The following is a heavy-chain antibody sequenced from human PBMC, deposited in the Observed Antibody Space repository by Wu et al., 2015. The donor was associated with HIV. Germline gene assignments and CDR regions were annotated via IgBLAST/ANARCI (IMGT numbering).Heavy chain of an antibody. CDR3: ARDATPITTEFDF. CDR1: GYSFTNYY. J-gene: IGHJ4*02. V-gene: IGHV1-2*02. CDR2: INPSGGAA. Sequence: QVQLVQSGAEVKKPGAPVKVSCGTSGYSFTNYYIHWVRQAPGHGLEWMAWINPSGGAAIYAEAFEGRVTLSTDTSMKTVYMELESLTSGGTAMYFCARDATPITTEFDFWGQGTLITVSS. D-gene: IGHD4-11*01.